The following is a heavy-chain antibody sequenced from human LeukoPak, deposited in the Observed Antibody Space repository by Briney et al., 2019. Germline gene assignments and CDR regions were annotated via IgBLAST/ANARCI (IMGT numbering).Heavy chain of an antibody. J-gene: IGHJ4*02. CDR1: GGSFSGYY. CDR2: INHSGST. CDR3: ARGKSYSRHFDY. Sequence: SETLSLTCAVYGGSFSGYYWSWIRQPPGKGLEWIGEINHSGSTNYNPYLKSRVTISVDPSKNQFSLKLSSVTAADTAVYYCARGKSYSRHFDYWGQGTLVTVSS. V-gene: IGHV4-34*01. D-gene: IGHD4-11*01.